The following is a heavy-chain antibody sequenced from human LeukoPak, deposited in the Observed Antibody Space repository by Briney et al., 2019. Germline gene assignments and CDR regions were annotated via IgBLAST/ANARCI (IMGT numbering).Heavy chain of an antibody. Sequence: PVKVSCKASGGTFSSYAISWVRQAPGQGLEWMGRIIPIFGIANYAQKFQGRVTITADKSTSTAYMELSSLRSEDTAVYYCARDRLGASGWYETNWFDPWGQGTLVTVSS. CDR2: IIPIFGIA. CDR1: GGTFSSYA. J-gene: IGHJ5*02. V-gene: IGHV1-69*04. CDR3: ARDRLGASGWYETNWFDP. D-gene: IGHD6-19*01.